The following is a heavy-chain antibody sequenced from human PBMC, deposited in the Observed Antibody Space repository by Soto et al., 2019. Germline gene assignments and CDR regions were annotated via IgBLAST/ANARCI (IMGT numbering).Heavy chain of an antibody. V-gene: IGHV3-21*01. CDR2: ISSSSSYI. CDR1: GFTFSSYS. CDR3: ARDASFEVVIPNDY. J-gene: IGHJ4*02. Sequence: EVQLVESGGGLVKPGGSLRLSCAASGFTFSSYSMNWVRQAPGKGLEWVSSISSSSSYIYYADSVKGRFTISRDNAKNSLYLQMNSLRAEDTAVYYCARDASFEVVIPNDYWGQGTLVTVSS. D-gene: IGHD3-3*01.